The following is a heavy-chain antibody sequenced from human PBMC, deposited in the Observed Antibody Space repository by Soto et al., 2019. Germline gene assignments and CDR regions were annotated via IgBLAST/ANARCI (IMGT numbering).Heavy chain of an antibody. J-gene: IGHJ3*01. V-gene: IGHV3-15*01. CDR1: GFTFRNSW. CDR2: IKSKTDGGTT. Sequence: PGGSLRLSCAASGFTFRNSWMSWVRQAPGRGLEWVGRIKSKTDGGTTDYTAPVKGRFTISRDDSKNTLYLQMNSLKIEDTAVYYCTTAPDIVIVPAVGVVFDVWGKGTVVTVSS. CDR3: TTAPDIVIVPAVGVVFDV. D-gene: IGHD2-2*01.